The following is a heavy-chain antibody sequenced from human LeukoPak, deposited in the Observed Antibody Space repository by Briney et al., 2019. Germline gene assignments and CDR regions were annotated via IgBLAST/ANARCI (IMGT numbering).Heavy chain of an antibody. D-gene: IGHD1-14*01. J-gene: IGHJ4*02. CDR1: GYTFTSYD. CDR3: ARGPPEHPQGY. CDR2: MNPNSGNT. V-gene: IGHV1-8*01. Sequence: ASVKVSCKASGYTFTSYDINWVRQATGQGLEWMGWMNPNSGNTGYAQKFQGRVTMTRDTSISTAYMELSTLRSEDTAAYYCARGPPEHPQGYWGQGTLVTVSS.